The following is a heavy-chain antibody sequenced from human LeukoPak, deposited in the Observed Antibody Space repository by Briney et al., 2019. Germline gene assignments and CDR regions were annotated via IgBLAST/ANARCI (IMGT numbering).Heavy chain of an antibody. D-gene: IGHD2-15*01. CDR1: GFTVSSNY. CDR3: ARQRVENYYYGMDV. J-gene: IGHJ6*02. V-gene: IGHV3-53*01. Sequence: GGSLRLSCATSGFTVSSNYMSWVRQAPGKGLEWVSVIYSGGSTYYADSVKGQFTISRDNSKNTLYLQMNSLRAEDTAVYYCARQRVENYYYGMDVWGQGTTVTVSS. CDR2: IYSGGST.